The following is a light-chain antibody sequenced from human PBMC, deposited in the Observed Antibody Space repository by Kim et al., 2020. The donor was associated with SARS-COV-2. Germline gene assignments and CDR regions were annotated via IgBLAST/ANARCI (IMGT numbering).Light chain of an antibody. CDR2: GAS. J-gene: IGKJ2*01. CDR1: QSVSTN. V-gene: IGKV3-15*01. Sequence: EIVMTQSPATLSVSPGERATLFCRASQSVSTNVGWYQQKPGQAPRLLIFGASPRATGVPARFSGSGSGTDFTLTIGVLQSEDFAVYFCQQYNRWPYTFGQGTKLEI. CDR3: QQYNRWPYT.